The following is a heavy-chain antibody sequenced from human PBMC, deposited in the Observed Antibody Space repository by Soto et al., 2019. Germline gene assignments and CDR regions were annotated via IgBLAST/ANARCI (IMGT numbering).Heavy chain of an antibody. CDR2: ISYSGST. CDR3: GRARAPDIVAAKGHWFGP. V-gene: IGHV4-59*01. Sequence: PSETLSLTSTVSGGSISSYYWSWIRQPPQKGLEWIGCISYSGSTNYNACLKSRVTISVDTSKNQFSLKMSSVRAADTAVXYSGRARAPDIVAAKGHWFGPWSQRSLVPVSS. CDR1: GGSISSYY. D-gene: IGHD1-26*01. J-gene: IGHJ5*02.